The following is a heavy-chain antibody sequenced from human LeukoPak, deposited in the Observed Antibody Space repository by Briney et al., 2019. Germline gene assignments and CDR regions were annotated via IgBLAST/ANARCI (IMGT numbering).Heavy chain of an antibody. V-gene: IGHV1-18*01. D-gene: IGHD2-2*02. CDR3: ARDLLPLGYCTDTYCYTTAFDY. Sequence: ASVKVSCKASGFTFTNYAISWVRQAPGQGLEWMGWISTSNGNTIYAQKVQGRVTMTTDTSTNTAYMEMRSLRSDDTAVYYCARDLLPLGYCTDTYCYTTAFDYWGQGTLVSVSS. CDR1: GFTFTNYA. J-gene: IGHJ4*02. CDR2: ISTSNGNT.